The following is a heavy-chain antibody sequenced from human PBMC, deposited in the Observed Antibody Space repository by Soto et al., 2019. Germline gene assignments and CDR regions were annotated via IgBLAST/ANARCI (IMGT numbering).Heavy chain of an antibody. D-gene: IGHD3-3*01. V-gene: IGHV1-46*01. CDR1: GYTFTKFH. Sequence: ASVKVSCKAPGYTFTKFHIHWVRQAPGQGLEWMGMIDPSDGVTRYAQRFQGRITITSDTSASTVYMEMRSLRSEDTAVYYCARGVFRFLEWLSPTNYYYGMDVWGQGTTVTVSS. CDR3: ARGVFRFLEWLSPTNYYYGMDV. J-gene: IGHJ6*02. CDR2: IDPSDGVT.